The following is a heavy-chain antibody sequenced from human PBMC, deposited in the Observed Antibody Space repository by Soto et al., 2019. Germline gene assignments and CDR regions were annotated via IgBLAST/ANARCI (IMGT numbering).Heavy chain of an antibody. CDR2: ISGSGGST. CDR1: GFTFSSYA. D-gene: IGHD2-2*03. Sequence: GGSLRLSCAASGFTFSSYAMSWVRQAPGKGLEWVSAISGSGGSTYYADSVKGRFTISRDNSKNTLYLQMNSLRAEDTAVYYCATQPGYCSSTSCVDYWGQGTLVTVSS. V-gene: IGHV3-23*01. CDR3: ATQPGYCSSTSCVDY. J-gene: IGHJ4*02.